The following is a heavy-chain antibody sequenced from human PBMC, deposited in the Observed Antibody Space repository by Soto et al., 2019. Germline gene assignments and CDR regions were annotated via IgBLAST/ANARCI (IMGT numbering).Heavy chain of an antibody. J-gene: IGHJ4*01. Sequence: PSETLSLTCTVSGGSIASSLYYWGWVRQSPGKGLEWIENIYYSGSTNYNPSLKSRVTVSVDTSKNHFSLKLSSVTAADTAVYYCARVCSSGYDWVLDYWGHGTLVTVSS. CDR3: ARVCSSGYDWVLDY. CDR2: IYYSGST. CDR1: GGSIASSLYY. D-gene: IGHD5-12*01. V-gene: IGHV4-39*07.